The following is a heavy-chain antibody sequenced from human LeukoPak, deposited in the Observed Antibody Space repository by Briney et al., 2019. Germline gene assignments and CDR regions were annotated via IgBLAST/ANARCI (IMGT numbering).Heavy chain of an antibody. Sequence: GGSLRLSCAASGFTFSGSAMHWVRQASGKGLEWVGRIRSKANSYATAYAASVKGRFTISRDDSKNTAYLQMNSLKTEDTAVYYCTRLGVLVGVWGKGTTVTVSS. J-gene: IGHJ6*04. CDR2: IRSKANSYAT. D-gene: IGHD3-16*01. CDR1: GFTFSGSA. CDR3: TRLGVLVGV. V-gene: IGHV3-73*01.